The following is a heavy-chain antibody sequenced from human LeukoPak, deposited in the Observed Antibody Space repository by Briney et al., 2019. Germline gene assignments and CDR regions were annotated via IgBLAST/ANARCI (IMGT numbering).Heavy chain of an antibody. CDR3: ARASHIVVITF. Sequence: SETLSLTCTVSGGSITSSDYYWGWIRQPPGTGLGWIGTIDYSGSTYYNPSLKSRVSISADTFKNQFSLNLTSVTPADTAVYFCARASHIVVITFWGQGTLVTVSS. CDR1: GGSITSSDYY. D-gene: IGHD2-21*01. J-gene: IGHJ4*02. CDR2: IDYSGST. V-gene: IGHV4-39*07.